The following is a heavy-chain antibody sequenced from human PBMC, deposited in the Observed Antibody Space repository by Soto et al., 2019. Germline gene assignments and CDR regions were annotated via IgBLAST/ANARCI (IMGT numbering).Heavy chain of an antibody. D-gene: IGHD5-12*01. CDR3: ATEALPHSGYGDFDY. CDR1: GFTFSSYG. V-gene: IGHV3-33*01. CDR2: IWYDGSNK. J-gene: IGHJ4*02. Sequence: QVQLVESGGGVVQPGRSLRLSCAASGFTFSSYGMHWVRQAPGKGLEWVAVIWYDGSNKYYADSVKGRFTISRDNSKNTLYLQMNSLRAEDTAVYYCATEALPHSGYGDFDYWGQGTLVTVSS.